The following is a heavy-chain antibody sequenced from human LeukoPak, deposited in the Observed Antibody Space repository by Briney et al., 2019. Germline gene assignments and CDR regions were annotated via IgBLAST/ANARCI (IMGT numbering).Heavy chain of an antibody. CDR2: ISSSGDTT. D-gene: IGHD6-13*01. J-gene: IGHJ4*02. V-gene: IGHV3-23*01. Sequence: PGGSLRLSCAASGFTFSSYAMSWVRQAPGKGLEWVSTISSSGDTTYYADSVKGRFTISRDNSKTTLYGQMNSLRVEDTAIYYCAKGDRVAAAAMVDYWGQGTLVIVSS. CDR3: AKGDRVAAAAMVDY. CDR1: GFTFSSYA.